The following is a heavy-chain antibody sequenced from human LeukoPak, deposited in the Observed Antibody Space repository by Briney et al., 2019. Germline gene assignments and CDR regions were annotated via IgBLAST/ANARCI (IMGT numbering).Heavy chain of an antibody. CDR1: GFTFSDSF. Sequence: PGGSLRLSCEASGFTFSDSFMSWIRQAPGKGLAWIAYISSRSRTTHYADSVKGRFTISRDNAKSSLFLQMDSLRAEDTAVYYCARRSQQLVFSPFDYWGQGSVVTVSS. D-gene: IGHD6-6*01. V-gene: IGHV3-11*01. J-gene: IGHJ4*02. CDR3: ARRSQQLVFSPFDY. CDR2: ISSRSRTT.